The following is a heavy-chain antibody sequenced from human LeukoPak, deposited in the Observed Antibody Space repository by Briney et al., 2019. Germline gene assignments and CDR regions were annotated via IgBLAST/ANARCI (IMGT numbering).Heavy chain of an antibody. CDR2: ISSSSSTI. Sequence: GGSLRLSCAASGFTFSSYSMNWVRRAPGKGLEWISYISSSSSTIYFADSVKGRFTISRDTAKNSLYLQMNSLRAEDTAVYYCARGHYGDYVPFDYWGQGTLVTVSS. V-gene: IGHV3-48*01. CDR3: ARGHYGDYVPFDY. CDR1: GFTFSSYS. J-gene: IGHJ4*02. D-gene: IGHD4-17*01.